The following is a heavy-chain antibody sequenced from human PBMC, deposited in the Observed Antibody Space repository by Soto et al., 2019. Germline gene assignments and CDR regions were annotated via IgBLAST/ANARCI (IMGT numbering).Heavy chain of an antibody. CDR1: GGSISRYF. V-gene: IGHV4-59*13. D-gene: IGHD3-10*02. CDR2: IYYSGST. Sequence: SETLSLTCTVSGGSISRYFWSWIRQPPGKGLQWIGHIYYSGSTYYNPSLKSRVAISVDASKTHFSLRLNSVTAADAAVYYFADYVSAGHYMDACGNGSKV. CDR3: ADYVSAGHYMDA. J-gene: IGHJ6*04.